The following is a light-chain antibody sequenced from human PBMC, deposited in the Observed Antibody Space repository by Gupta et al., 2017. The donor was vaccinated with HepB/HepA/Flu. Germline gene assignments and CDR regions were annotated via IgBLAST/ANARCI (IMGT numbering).Light chain of an antibody. J-gene: IGLJ1*01. CDR1: NIGSKR. CDR3: QVWDNNGNYV. CDR2: FDS. Sequence: SYVLTQPPSVSVAQGGTAGIDGGGNNIGSKRVHWYQQRPGQAPLLVIYFDSDRPSGIPERFSGSNSGNTATLTINRVEAEDEADYYCQVWDNNGNYVFGSGTKVTVL. V-gene: IGLV3-21*04.